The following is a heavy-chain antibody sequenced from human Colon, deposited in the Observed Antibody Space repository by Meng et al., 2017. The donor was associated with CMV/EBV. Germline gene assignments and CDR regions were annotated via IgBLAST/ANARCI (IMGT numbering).Heavy chain of an antibody. V-gene: IGHV1-69*05. CDR1: GGTFSSYA. CDR2: IIPIFGTA. J-gene: IGHJ3*02. CDR3: ARDRTSMVRGVIITHDAFDI. Sequence: SVKVSCKASGGTFSSYAISWVRQAPGQGLEWMGGIIPIFGTANYAQKFQGRVTITTDESTSTAYMELSSLRSEDTAVYYCARDRTSMVRGVIITHDAFDIWGQGTMVTVSS. D-gene: IGHD3-10*01.